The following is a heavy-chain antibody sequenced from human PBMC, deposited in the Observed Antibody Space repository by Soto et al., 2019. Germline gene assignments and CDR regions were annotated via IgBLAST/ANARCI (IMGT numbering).Heavy chain of an antibody. Sequence: PGGSLRLSCAASGFTFDDYAMHWVRQAPGKGLEWVSGISWNSGSIGYADSVKGRFTISRDNAKNSLYLQMNSLRAEDTALYYCAKGSAIAVAGPPSDPWGQGTLVTVSS. J-gene: IGHJ5*02. CDR1: GFTFDDYA. CDR2: ISWNSGSI. CDR3: AKGSAIAVAGPPSDP. V-gene: IGHV3-9*01. D-gene: IGHD6-19*01.